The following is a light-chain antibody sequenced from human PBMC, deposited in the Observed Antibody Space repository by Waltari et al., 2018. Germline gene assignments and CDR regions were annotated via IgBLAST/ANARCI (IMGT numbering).Light chain of an antibody. CDR3: QHYVSLPVT. CDR2: GAS. CDR1: QSVSRS. Sequence: EIVLTQSPGTLSLSPGERATLSCRASQSVSRSLAWYQQNPGQAPRLRIYGASTRATGIPDRFSGSGSGTDFSLIISRLEPEDFAVYYCQHYVSLPVTFGQGTKVEIK. V-gene: IGKV3-20*01. J-gene: IGKJ1*01.